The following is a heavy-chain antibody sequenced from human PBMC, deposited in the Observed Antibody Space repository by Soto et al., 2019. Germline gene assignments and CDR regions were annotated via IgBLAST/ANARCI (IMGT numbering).Heavy chain of an antibody. CDR2: IYWDDDK. CDR3: AHRSTLRIAAAGPQTFDY. CDR1: GFSLSTSGVG. D-gene: IGHD6-13*01. Sequence: QITLKESGPPLVKPTQTLTLTCTFSGFSLSTSGVGVGWIRQPPGKALEWLALIYWDDDKRYSPSLKSRLTITQDTSKNQVVLTLTNMDPVDTATYYCAHRSTLRIAAAGPQTFDYWGQGTLVTVSS. V-gene: IGHV2-5*02. J-gene: IGHJ4*02.